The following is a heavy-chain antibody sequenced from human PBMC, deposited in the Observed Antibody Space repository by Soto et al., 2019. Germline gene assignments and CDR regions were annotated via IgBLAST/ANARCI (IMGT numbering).Heavy chain of an antibody. J-gene: IGHJ4*02. CDR1: GGSVSSNTAA. V-gene: IGHV6-1*01. D-gene: IGHD6-19*01. CDR3: ARGVAGTGFDL. Sequence: PSQTLSLTCVSSGGSVSSNTAAWKLIRSSPSRGLEWLGRTYYRSNWRHDYAVSVKSRITVNPDTSKNHFSLQLNSVTPDDTAVYYCARGVAGTGFDLWGQGTLVTVSS. CDR2: TYYRSNWRH.